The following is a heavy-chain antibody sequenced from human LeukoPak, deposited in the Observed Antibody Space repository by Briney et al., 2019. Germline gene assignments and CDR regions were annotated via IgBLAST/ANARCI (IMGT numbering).Heavy chain of an antibody. J-gene: IGHJ4*02. CDR1: GFTFSSYW. CDR2: INPDGSET. V-gene: IGHV3-7*01. D-gene: IGHD3-10*01. CDR3: ARDALSGGGHDY. Sequence: PGGSLRLSCAASGFTFSSYWMSWVRQAPGEGLEWVANINPDGSETYFVDSVKGRFTISRDNAKTSLYLHMNSLRVEDTAVFYCARDALSGGGHDYWGQGTLVTVSS.